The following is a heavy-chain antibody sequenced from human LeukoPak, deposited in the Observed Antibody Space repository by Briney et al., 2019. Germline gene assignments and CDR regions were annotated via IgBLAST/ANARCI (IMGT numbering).Heavy chain of an antibody. CDR1: GYSFTTYW. D-gene: IGHD4-17*01. CDR3: ARLRDGDFDY. CDR2: IYPGDSDT. V-gene: IGHV5-51*01. J-gene: IGHJ4*02. Sequence: GESLKISCQGSGYSFTTYWIAWVRQMPGKGLEWMGIIYPGDSDTRYSPSSQGQVTISADRSISIAYLQWISLKASDTAMYYCARLRDGDFDYWGQGSLVTVFS.